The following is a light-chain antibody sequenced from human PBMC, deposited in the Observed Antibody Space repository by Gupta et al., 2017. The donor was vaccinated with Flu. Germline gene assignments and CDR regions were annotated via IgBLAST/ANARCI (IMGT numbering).Light chain of an antibody. CDR3: QQYGSSTGLT. CDR1: QSVSSSD. Sequence: EIVLTQSPGPLSLSPGERATLSCRASQSVSSSDFAWYQQKRGQAPRLLIYAVSSRATGIPDRFSGSGSGTDFTLTISRLEPEDFAVYYCQQYGSSTGLTFGGGTKVEI. CDR2: AVS. V-gene: IGKV3-20*01. J-gene: IGKJ4*01.